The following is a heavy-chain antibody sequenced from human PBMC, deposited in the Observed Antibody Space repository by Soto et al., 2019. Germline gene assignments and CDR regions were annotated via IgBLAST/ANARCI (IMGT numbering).Heavy chain of an antibody. D-gene: IGHD6-19*01. Sequence: GGSLRLSCAASGFTFSSYGMHWVRQAPGKGLEWVAVISYDGSNKYYADSVKGRFTISRDNSKNTLYLQMNSLRAEDTAVYYCAKDRGKAVAGFYGMDVWGQGTTVTVSS. CDR2: ISYDGSNK. CDR1: GFTFSSYG. J-gene: IGHJ6*02. CDR3: AKDRGKAVAGFYGMDV. V-gene: IGHV3-30*18.